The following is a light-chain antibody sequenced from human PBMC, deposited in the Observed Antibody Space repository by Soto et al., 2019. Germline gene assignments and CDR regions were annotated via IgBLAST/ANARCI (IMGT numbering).Light chain of an antibody. CDR2: AAS. CDR1: QGISSY. J-gene: IGKJ1*01. Sequence: VIWMTQSPSLLSASTGDRVTISCLMSQGISSYLAWYQQKPGKAPELLIYAASTLQSGVPSRFSGSGSGTDFPLTISCLQSEDFATYYCQQYYSFPWTFGQGTMV. CDR3: QQYYSFPWT. V-gene: IGKV1D-8*01.